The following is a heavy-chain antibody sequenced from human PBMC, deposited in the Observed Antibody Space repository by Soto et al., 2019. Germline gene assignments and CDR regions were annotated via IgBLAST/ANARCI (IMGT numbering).Heavy chain of an antibody. CDR2: IYPGDSDT. CDR3: ARISATIFGVVTNNWFDP. V-gene: IGHV5-51*01. Sequence: GESLKISCKGSVYSFTSYWIGWVRQMPGKGLEWMGIIYPGDSDTRYSPSFQGQVTISADKSISTAYLQWSSLKASDTAMYYCARISATIFGVVTNNWFDPWGQGTLVTVSS. D-gene: IGHD3-3*01. CDR1: VYSFTSYW. J-gene: IGHJ5*02.